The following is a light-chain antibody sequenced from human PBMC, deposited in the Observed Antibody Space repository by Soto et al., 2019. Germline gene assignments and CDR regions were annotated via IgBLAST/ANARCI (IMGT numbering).Light chain of an antibody. CDR2: TAS. V-gene: IGKV1-5*03. Sequence: DIQMTQSPSTLSASVGARVTITCRARQSISSWLAWYQQKPGKAPKLLIYTASRLESGVPSRFSGSGSGTEFTLTISSLQPDDFATYYCQQYKSYWTFGQGTTVEIK. CDR3: QQYKSYWT. J-gene: IGKJ1*01. CDR1: QSISSW.